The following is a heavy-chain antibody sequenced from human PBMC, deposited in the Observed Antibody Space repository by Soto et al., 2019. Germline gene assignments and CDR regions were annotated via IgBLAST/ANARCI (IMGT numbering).Heavy chain of an antibody. V-gene: IGHV4-39*01. CDR3: TRHEGGAAADRPLDY. Sequence: PSETLSLTCTVSGGSVRSSTYYWGWIRQSPGKGLEWIGSIYYSGSTHNNPSLKSRVTMSVDTYTNQFSLKLMSVTAADTAIYYCTRHEGGAAADRPLDYWGRGTLVTVS. CDR2: IYYSGST. D-gene: IGHD6-13*01. J-gene: IGHJ4*02. CDR1: GGSVRSSTYY.